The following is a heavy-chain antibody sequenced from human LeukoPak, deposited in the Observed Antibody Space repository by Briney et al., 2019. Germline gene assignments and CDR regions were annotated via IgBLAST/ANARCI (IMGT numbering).Heavy chain of an antibody. J-gene: IGHJ4*02. CDR1: GGSISSYY. V-gene: IGHV4-59*08. D-gene: IGHD6-19*01. CDR3: ARQSSGWYVVVDY. CDR2: IYYSGST. Sequence: SETLSLTCTVSGGSISSYYWSWIRQPPGKGLEWIGYIYYSGSTNYNPSLKSRVTISVDTSKNQFSLKLSSVTAADTAVYYCARQSSGWYVVVDYWGQGTLVTVSS.